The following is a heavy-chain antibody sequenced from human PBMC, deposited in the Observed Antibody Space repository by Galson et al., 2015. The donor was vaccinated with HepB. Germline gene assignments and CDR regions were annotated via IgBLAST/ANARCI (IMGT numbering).Heavy chain of an antibody. CDR3: ATDYYYGSGSQWPWADAFEI. D-gene: IGHD3-10*01. J-gene: IGHJ3*02. V-gene: IGHV5-51*01. CDR1: GYSFTSYW. Sequence: QSGAEVKKPGESLKISCKGSGYSFTSYWIGWVRQMPGKGLAWMGIIYPGDSDTRYSPSFQGQDTISADKSISTAYLQWSSLKASDTAMSYCATDYYYGSGSQWPWADAFEIWVQGTMFTVSS. CDR2: IYPGDSDT.